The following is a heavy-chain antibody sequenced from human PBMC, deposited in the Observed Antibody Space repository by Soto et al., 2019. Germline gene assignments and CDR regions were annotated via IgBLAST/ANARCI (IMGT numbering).Heavy chain of an antibody. V-gene: IGHV1-8*01. CDR1: GYTFTSYD. J-gene: IGHJ5*02. D-gene: IGHD2-2*01. CDR2: MNPNSGNT. Sequence: ASVKVSCKASGYTFTSYDINWVRQATGQGLEWMGWMNPNSGNTGYAQKFQGRVTMTRNTSISTAYMELSSLRSEDTAVYCCATQLGYCSSTSCPRFDPWGQGTLVTVSS. CDR3: ATQLGYCSSTSCPRFDP.